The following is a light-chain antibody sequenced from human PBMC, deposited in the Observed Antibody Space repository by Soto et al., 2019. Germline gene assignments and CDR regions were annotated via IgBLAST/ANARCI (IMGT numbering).Light chain of an antibody. Sequence: ELVMTQSPAALSVSPGERATLSCRASQSVSSNLAWYQHRPGQAPRLLINGASTRASGIPGRFSGSGSGTEFTLTISSLQSEDIAVYFCLQYNNWPPETWTGAPGTK. J-gene: IGKJ1*01. V-gene: IGKV3-15*01. CDR1: QSVSSN. CDR3: LQYNNWPPETWT. CDR2: GAS.